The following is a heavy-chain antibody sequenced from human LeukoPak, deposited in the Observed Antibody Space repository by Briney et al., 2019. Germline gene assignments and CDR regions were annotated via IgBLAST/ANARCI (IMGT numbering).Heavy chain of an antibody. CDR3: ARREISIRGYSSRLRDYYFDY. CDR2: INHSGST. D-gene: IGHD5-18*01. J-gene: IGHJ4*02. CDR1: CGSFSGYY. V-gene: IGHV4-34*01. Sequence: PSETLSLTCAVYCGSFSGYYWSWIRQPPGKGLEWIGEINHSGSTNYNPSLKSRVTISVDTSKNQFSLKLSSVTAADTAVYYCARREISIRGYSSRLRDYYFDYWGQGTLVTVSS.